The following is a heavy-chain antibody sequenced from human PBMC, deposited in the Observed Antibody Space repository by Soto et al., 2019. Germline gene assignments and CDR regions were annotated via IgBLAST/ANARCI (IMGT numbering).Heavy chain of an antibody. Sequence: QLQLQESGPGLVKPSETLSLTCTVSGGSISSSSYYWGWIRQPPGKGLEWIGSIYYSGSTYYNPSLKSRVTISVDTSKNQFSLKLSSVTAADTAVYYCARRGRCSSTSCDAIPSVYWGQGTLVTVSS. D-gene: IGHD2-2*01. J-gene: IGHJ4*02. CDR1: GGSISSSSYY. CDR2: IYYSGST. V-gene: IGHV4-39*01. CDR3: ARRGRCSSTSCDAIPSVY.